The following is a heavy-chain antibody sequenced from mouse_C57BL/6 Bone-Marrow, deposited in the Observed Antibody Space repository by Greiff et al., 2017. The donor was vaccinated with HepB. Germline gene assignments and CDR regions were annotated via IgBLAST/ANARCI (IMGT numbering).Heavy chain of an antibody. V-gene: IGHV1-82*01. J-gene: IGHJ3*01. D-gene: IGHD2-4*01. CDR1: GYAFSSSW. CDR3: VVYYDYVLFAY. CDR2: IYPGDGDT. Sequence: VQLQQSGPELVKPGASVKISCKASGYAFSSSWMNWVKQRPGKGLEWIGRIYPGDGDTNYNGKFKGKATLTADKSSSTAYMQLSSLTSEDSAVYFCVVYYDYVLFAYWGQGTLVTVSA.